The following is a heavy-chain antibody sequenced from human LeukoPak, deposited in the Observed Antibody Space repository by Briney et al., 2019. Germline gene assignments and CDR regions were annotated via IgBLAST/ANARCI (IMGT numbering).Heavy chain of an antibody. CDR2: ISAYNGDT. CDR3: ARTSHYVDIAATIPYGISSFDS. J-gene: IGHJ5*01. Sequence: ASVKVSCKSSGYTFTSYGINWVRQAPGQGLEWMGWISAYNGDTNYAQKLRGRVTMTTDTSPSTAYMEVRSLRSDDTAVYYCARTSHYVDIAATIPYGISSFDSWGQGTLVTVSS. CDR1: GYTFTSYG. D-gene: IGHD5-12*01. V-gene: IGHV1-18*01.